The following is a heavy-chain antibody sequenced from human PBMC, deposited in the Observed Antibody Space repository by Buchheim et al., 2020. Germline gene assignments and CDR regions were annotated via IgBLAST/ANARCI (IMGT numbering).Heavy chain of an antibody. CDR3: AREVIMLTRFDP. D-gene: IGHD3-10*01. CDR2: LYYSGTT. Sequence: QVQLQESGPRLVKPSENLSLTCTVSGGSVTSGGSVTSGSHYWSWIRQSPGKGLEWIGYLYYSGTTNYNPSLKSRATISVDTSKNQFSLKLRSVTAADTAVYYCAREVIMLTRFDPWGQGTL. CDR1: GGSVTSGGSVTSGSHY. J-gene: IGHJ5*02. V-gene: IGHV4-61*01.